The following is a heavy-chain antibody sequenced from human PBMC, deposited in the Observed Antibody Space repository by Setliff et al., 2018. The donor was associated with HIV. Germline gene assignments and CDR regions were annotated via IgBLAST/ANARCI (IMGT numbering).Heavy chain of an antibody. V-gene: IGHV4-39*01. CDR2: INHSGST. Sequence: PSETLSLTCTVSGGSISSHYWGWIRQPPGKGLEWIGSINHSGSTYCTPSLKSRVTMSVDTSKNHFSLKLSSVTAADTAMYFCARQPPLSVLQVWFDDYWGQGTLVTVSS. D-gene: IGHD3-10*01. CDR1: GGSISSHY. J-gene: IGHJ4*02. CDR3: ARQPPLSVLQVWFDDY.